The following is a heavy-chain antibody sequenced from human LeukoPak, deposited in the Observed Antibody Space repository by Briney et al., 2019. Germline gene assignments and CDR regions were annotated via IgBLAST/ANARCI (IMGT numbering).Heavy chain of an antibody. Sequence: GGSLRLSCAASGFTFSTYAMHWVRQAPGKGLEWVAVISYDGSNKYYEDSVKGRFTISRDNSKNTLYLQINTLRAEDTAVYYCAKDVSWNWFDPWGQGTLVTVSS. J-gene: IGHJ5*02. CDR3: AKDVSWNWFDP. CDR1: GFTFSTYA. CDR2: ISYDGSNK. V-gene: IGHV3-30*18.